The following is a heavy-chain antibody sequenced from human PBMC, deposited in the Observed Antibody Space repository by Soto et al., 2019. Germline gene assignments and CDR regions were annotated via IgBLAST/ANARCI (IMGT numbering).Heavy chain of an antibody. CDR2: IWYDGSNK. D-gene: IGHD1-1*01. Sequence: PGGCLRLSCAESGFTFSSYGMHWVRQAPGKGLEWVTVIWYDGSNKYYADTVKGRFTISRDNSKNTLYLQMNSLRAEDTAVYYCARDDSQERAFDIWGQGTMVTVSS. J-gene: IGHJ3*02. CDR1: GFTFSSYG. CDR3: ARDDSQERAFDI. V-gene: IGHV3-33*01.